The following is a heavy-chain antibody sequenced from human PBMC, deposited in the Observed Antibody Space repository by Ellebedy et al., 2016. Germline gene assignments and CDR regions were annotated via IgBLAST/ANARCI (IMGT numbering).Heavy chain of an antibody. CDR1: GASVNRGGNH. V-gene: IGHV4-61*08. CDR3: ARGRDYSDNSGFSDY. CDR2: ISHNGGT. D-gene: IGHD4-23*01. J-gene: IGHJ4*02. Sequence: SETLSLXXTVSGASVNRGGNHWSWIRQRPGKGLEWIADISHNGGTNYNPSLKSRVTVSVDTSKNQFSLKVISVTAADTAVYYCARGRDYSDNSGFSDYWGQGTLVTVSS.